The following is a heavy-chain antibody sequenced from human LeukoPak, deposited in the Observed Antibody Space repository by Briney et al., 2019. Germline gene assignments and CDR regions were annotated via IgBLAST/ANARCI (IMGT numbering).Heavy chain of an antibody. D-gene: IGHD6-13*01. CDR2: ISAYNGNT. V-gene: IGHV1-18*01. Sequence: WASVKVSCKASGYTFTSYGISWVRQAPGQGLEWMGWISAYNGNTNYAQKLQGRVTMTTDTSTSIAYMELRSLRSDDTAVYYCARIRRYSSSWYNWFDPWGQGTLVTVSS. J-gene: IGHJ5*02. CDR3: ARIRRYSSSWYNWFDP. CDR1: GYTFTSYG.